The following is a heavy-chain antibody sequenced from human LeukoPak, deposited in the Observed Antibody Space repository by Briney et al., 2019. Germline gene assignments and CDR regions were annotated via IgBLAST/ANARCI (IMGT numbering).Heavy chain of an antibody. J-gene: IGHJ4*02. CDR2: INSDGSST. V-gene: IGHV3-74*01. CDR1: GFTFSRYW. Sequence: GGSLRLSCAAAGFTFSRYWMHWVRQAPGKGLVWVSRINSDGSSTSYADSVKGRFTISRDNAKNTLYLQMNSLRAEDTAVYYCARTIAAAHFDYWGQGTLVTVSS. D-gene: IGHD6-13*01. CDR3: ARTIAAAHFDY.